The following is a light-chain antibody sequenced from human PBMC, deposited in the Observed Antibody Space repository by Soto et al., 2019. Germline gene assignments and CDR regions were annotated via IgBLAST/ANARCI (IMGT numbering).Light chain of an antibody. CDR1: RSNIGAGYD. CDR3: QSYDRSVSVGV. J-gene: IGLJ3*02. CDR2: GNN. Sequence: QSVLTQPPSVSGAPGQRVTISCIGSRSNIGAGYDVHWYQKLPGTAPKLLLSGNNNRPSGVPDRFSGSKSGTSASLAITGLQAEDEADYYCQSYDRSVSVGVFGGGTKLTVL. V-gene: IGLV1-40*01.